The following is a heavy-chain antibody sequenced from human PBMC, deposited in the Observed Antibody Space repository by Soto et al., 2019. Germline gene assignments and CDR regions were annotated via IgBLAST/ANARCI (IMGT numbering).Heavy chain of an antibody. Sequence: PGGSLRLSCAASGFTFSSYSMNWVRQAPGKGLEWVSYISSSSSTVYYADSVKGRFTISRDNAKNSLYLQMNSLRDEDTAVYYCARDSIWFGELFGYFQHWGQGTLVTVSS. J-gene: IGHJ1*01. V-gene: IGHV3-48*02. CDR2: ISSSSSTV. CDR1: GFTFSSYS. D-gene: IGHD3-10*01. CDR3: ARDSIWFGELFGYFQH.